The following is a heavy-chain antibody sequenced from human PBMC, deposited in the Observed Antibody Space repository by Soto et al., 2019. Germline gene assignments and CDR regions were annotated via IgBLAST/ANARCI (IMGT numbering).Heavy chain of an antibody. CDR3: ARRQADCFDP. J-gene: IGHJ5*02. CDR1: GYSFTSYW. V-gene: IGHV5-51*01. Sequence: EVQLVQSGAEVKKPGESLKISCKGSGYSFTSYWIGWVRQMPGKGVEWMGIIYPGDSDTRYSPAFQGQVTISADKSIRTADLHWSSRKASDTALYYCARRQADCFDPWGQGTLVTVSS. CDR2: IYPGDSDT. D-gene: IGHD6-25*01.